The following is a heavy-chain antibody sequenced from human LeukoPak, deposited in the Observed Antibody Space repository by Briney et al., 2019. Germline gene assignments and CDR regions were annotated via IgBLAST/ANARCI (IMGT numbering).Heavy chain of an antibody. D-gene: IGHD3-3*01. Sequence: GGSLRLSCAASGFTVSSNYMNWVRQAPGKGLEWVSVIYSGGSTYYADSVKGRFTISRDNSKNTLYLQMNSLRAEDTAVYYCARASFWSGQGLYYYGMDVWGQGTTVTVSS. CDR1: GFTVSSNY. J-gene: IGHJ6*02. CDR3: ARASFWSGQGLYYYGMDV. V-gene: IGHV3-53*01. CDR2: IYSGGST.